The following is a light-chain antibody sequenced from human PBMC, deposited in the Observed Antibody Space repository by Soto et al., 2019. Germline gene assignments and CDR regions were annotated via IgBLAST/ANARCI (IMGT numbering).Light chain of an antibody. CDR1: SSDVGGYNY. J-gene: IGLJ2*01. Sequence: QSVLTQPASVSGSPGQSITISCTGTSSDVGGYNYVSWYQQHPGKAPKLMIYDASDRPSGVSSRFSGSKSGNTASLTISGLQVEDEADYYCSSYTSRSTLVFGGGTKLTVL. CDR3: SSYTSRSTLV. CDR2: DAS. V-gene: IGLV2-14*01.